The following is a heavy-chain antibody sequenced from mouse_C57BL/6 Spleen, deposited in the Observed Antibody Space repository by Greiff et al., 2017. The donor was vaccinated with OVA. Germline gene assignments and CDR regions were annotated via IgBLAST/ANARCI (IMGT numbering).Heavy chain of an antibody. CDR2: IYWDDDK. V-gene: IGHV8-12*01. D-gene: IGHD1-1*01. CDR1: GFSLSTSGMG. CDR3: ARSLIYYYGSSYVDAMDY. Sequence: QVQLQQSGPGILQSSQTLSLTCSFSGFSLSTSGMGVSWIRQPSGKGLEWLAHIYWDDDKRYNPSLKSRLTISKDTSRNQVFLKITSVDTADTATYYCARSLIYYYGSSYVDAMDYWGQGTSVTVSS. J-gene: IGHJ4*01.